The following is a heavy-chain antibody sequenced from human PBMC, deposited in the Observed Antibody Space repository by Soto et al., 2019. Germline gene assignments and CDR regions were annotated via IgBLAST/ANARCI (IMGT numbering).Heavy chain of an antibody. J-gene: IGHJ4*02. CDR1: GFTFSTYA. CDR3: ACSTIFGVLIMPLFDY. CDR2: ISHEGSNK. Sequence: XGSLILSCAASGFTFSTYAMYWVRQAPGKGLEWVAPISHEGSNKYYADSVKGRFAISRDNSNDTLYLQMNSLSAEDTAVYYCACSTIFGVLIMPLFDYWGQGTLVTVSS. V-gene: IGHV3-30*09. D-gene: IGHD3-3*01.